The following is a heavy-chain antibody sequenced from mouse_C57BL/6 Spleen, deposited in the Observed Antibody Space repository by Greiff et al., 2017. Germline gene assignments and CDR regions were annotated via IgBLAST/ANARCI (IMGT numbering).Heavy chain of an antibody. J-gene: IGHJ4*01. CDR1: GFTFSNYW. D-gene: IGHD3-2*02. V-gene: IGHV6-3*01. CDR3: TEDSSGYDYAMDY. Sequence: EVQVVESGGGLVQPGGSMKLSCVASGFTFSNYWMNWVRQSPEKGLEWVAQIRLKSDNYATHYAESVKGRFTISRDDSKSSVYLQMNNLRAEDTGIYYCTEDSSGYDYAMDYWGQGTSVTVSS. CDR2: IRLKSDNYAT.